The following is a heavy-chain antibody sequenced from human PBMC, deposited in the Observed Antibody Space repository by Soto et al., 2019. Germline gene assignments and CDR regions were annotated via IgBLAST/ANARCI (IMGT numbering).Heavy chain of an antibody. J-gene: IGHJ2*01. CDR3: ARHVDVDPSLDQYYFDL. D-gene: IGHD5-12*01. Sequence: QVQLQESGPGLVKPSETLSLTCTVSGVSITPYFWSWIRQPAGKAPEWVGHIYASGRTTYNPSLKSRVSMFGSQTHVSLRLTSVTAADTAVYCCARHVDVDPSLDQYYFDLWGRGALVTVSS. CDR2: IYASGRT. V-gene: IGHV4-4*07. CDR1: GVSITPYF.